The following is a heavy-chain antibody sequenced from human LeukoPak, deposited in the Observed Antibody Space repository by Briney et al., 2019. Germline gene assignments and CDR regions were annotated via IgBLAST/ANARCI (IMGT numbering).Heavy chain of an antibody. J-gene: IGHJ4*02. V-gene: IGHV3-73*01. Sequence: GGSLRLSCAASGFTFSGSAMHWVRQASGKGLEWVRRIRSKANSYATAYAASVKGRFTISRDDSKNTAYLQMNSLKTEDTAVYYCTIHGDVVQVNFDYWGRGTLVTVSS. D-gene: IGHD2-2*01. CDR1: GFTFSGSA. CDR3: TIHGDVVQVNFDY. CDR2: IRSKANSYAT.